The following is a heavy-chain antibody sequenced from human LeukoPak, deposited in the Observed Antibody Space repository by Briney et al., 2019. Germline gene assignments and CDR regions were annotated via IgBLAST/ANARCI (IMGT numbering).Heavy chain of an antibody. CDR2: MNPNSANT. D-gene: IGHD3-22*01. J-gene: IGHJ4*02. Sequence: ASVNVSCKASGYTFTSYDINGVRPATGQGGEWMGWMNPNSANTGDAPNFQGRLTMTRNTSVGTAYMQLTRLRSEDTAAYYWARVSSGYYAPLFDYWGQGTLVTVSS. CDR1: GYTFTSYD. V-gene: IGHV1-8*01. CDR3: ARVSSGYYAPLFDY.